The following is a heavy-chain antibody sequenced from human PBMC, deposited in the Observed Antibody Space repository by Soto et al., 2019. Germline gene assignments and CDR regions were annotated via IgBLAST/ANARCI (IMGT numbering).Heavy chain of an antibody. CDR2: IYYSGST. V-gene: IGHV4-31*03. CDR1: GGSISSGGYY. Sequence: SETLSLTCTVSGGSISSGGYYWSWIRQHPGKGLEWIGYIYYSGSTYYNPSLKSRVTISVDTSKNQFSLKLSSVTAADTAVYYCAREVIFGSGRGYFDYWGQGTLVTVSS. J-gene: IGHJ4*02. D-gene: IGHD3-10*01. CDR3: AREVIFGSGRGYFDY.